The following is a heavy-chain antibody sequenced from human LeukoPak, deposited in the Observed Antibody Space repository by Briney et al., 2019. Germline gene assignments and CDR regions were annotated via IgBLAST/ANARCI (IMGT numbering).Heavy chain of an antibody. CDR2: IHPNSGGI. J-gene: IGHJ4*02. V-gene: IGHV1-2*02. CDR1: GYTFTYYY. Sequence: ASVKGCCTASGYTFTYYYINWLRQAPGQGLEWMGWIHPNSGGIKYAQKFQGRVTMTRDTSISTADMELSGLTSDDTAVYYCGRKSANRKTSGFDYWGQGTLVTVSS. D-gene: IGHD1-26*01. CDR3: GRKSANRKTSGFDY.